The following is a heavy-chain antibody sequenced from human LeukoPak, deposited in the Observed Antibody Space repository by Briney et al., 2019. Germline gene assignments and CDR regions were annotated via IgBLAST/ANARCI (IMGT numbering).Heavy chain of an antibody. D-gene: IGHD3-10*01. Sequence: GGSLRLSCAASGFTFSSYGMSWVRQAPGKGLEWVSVISGSGGSSYYADSVKGRFTISRDNSKNTLYLQMNSLRAEDTAVYYCARDLYYGSGTCHAFDIWGQGTMVTVSS. CDR2: ISGSGGSS. CDR1: GFTFSSYG. CDR3: ARDLYYGSGTCHAFDI. V-gene: IGHV3-23*01. J-gene: IGHJ3*02.